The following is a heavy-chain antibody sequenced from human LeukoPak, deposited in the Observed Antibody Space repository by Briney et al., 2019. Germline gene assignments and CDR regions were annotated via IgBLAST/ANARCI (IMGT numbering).Heavy chain of an antibody. V-gene: IGHV3-48*04. Sequence: GGSLRLSCAASGFTFSSYAMNWVRQAPGKGLEWISYISSSSNAIYYADSVKGRFTISRDNAKNSLFLQMNSLRAEDTAAYYCAREFHDTSNYYSVILDSWGQGTLVTVSS. CDR1: GFTFSSYA. CDR2: ISSSSNAI. J-gene: IGHJ4*02. D-gene: IGHD3-22*01. CDR3: AREFHDTSNYYSVILDS.